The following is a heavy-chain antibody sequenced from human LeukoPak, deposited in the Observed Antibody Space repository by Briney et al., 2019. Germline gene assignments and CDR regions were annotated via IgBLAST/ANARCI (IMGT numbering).Heavy chain of an antibody. CDR1: GYTLTELS. V-gene: IGHV1-24*01. D-gene: IGHD5-24*01. J-gene: IGHJ4*02. CDR3: ATAGMATIMPLDY. CDR2: FDPEDGET. Sequence: ASVKVSCKVYGYTLTELSMHWVRQAPGKGLEWMGGFDPEDGETIYAQKFQGRVTMTEDTSTDTAYMELSSLRSEDTAVYYCATAGMATIMPLDYWGQGTLVTVSS.